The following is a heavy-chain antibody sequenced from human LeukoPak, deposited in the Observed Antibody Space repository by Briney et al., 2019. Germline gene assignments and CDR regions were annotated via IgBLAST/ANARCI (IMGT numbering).Heavy chain of an antibody. CDR3: AKDTCGADCYSHYDH. J-gene: IGHJ4*02. D-gene: IGHD2-21*02. CDR1: GFTFSSYT. CDR2: IRGSGTST. V-gene: IGHV3-23*01. Sequence: GGSLRLSCAASGFTFSSYTLSWVRQAPGKGLEWISAIRGSGTSTYYAASVKGRFTISRDNSRNTLYLQMNSPRAEDAAVYYCAKDTCGADCYSHYDHWGQGTLVTVSS.